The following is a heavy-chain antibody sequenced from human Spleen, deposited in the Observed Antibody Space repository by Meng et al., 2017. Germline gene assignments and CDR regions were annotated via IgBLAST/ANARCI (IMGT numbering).Heavy chain of an antibody. Sequence: QLQLQESGSGLVKPSQTLSLTCAVSGGSVRSGGLPWSWIRQSPGKGLEWIGYIYLSGSTHYSPSLKSRVTISLDRSKNQFSLKLNSVTAADTAVYYCARGGNWFDPWGQGTLVTVSS. CDR2: IYLSGST. CDR1: GGSVRSGGLP. D-gene: IGHD3-16*01. V-gene: IGHV4-30-2*06. CDR3: ARGGNWFDP. J-gene: IGHJ5*02.